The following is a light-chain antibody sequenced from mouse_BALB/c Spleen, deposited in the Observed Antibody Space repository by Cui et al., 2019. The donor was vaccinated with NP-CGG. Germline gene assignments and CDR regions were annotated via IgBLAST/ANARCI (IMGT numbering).Light chain of an antibody. CDR1: TGAVTTSNY. V-gene: IGLV1*01. Sequence: QAVLPQESPPTTSPGETVTLTCRSSTGAVTTSNYANWVQEKPDHLFTGLIGGTNNRAPGIPARFSGSLIGDKAALTITGAQTEDEAIYFCALWYSNHWVFGGGSKLTVI. J-gene: IGLJ1*01. CDR2: GTN. CDR3: ALWYSNHWV.